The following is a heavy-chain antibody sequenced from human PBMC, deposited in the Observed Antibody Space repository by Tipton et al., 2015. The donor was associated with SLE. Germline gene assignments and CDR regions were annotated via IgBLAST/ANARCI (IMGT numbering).Heavy chain of an antibody. CDR1: GFTFDDYA. J-gene: IGHJ4*02. V-gene: IGHV3-9*03. CDR2: ISWNSGSI. D-gene: IGHD6-13*01. CDR3: AKSGAAADPYYFDY. Sequence: SLRLFCAASGFTFDDYAMHWVRQAPGKGLEWVSGISWNSGSIGYADSVKGRFTISRDNAKNSLYLQMNSLRAEDMALYYCAKSGAAADPYYFDYWGQGTLVTVSS.